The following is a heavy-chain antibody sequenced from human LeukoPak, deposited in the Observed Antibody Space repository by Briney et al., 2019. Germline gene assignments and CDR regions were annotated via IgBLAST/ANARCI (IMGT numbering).Heavy chain of an antibody. D-gene: IGHD1-14*01. V-gene: IGHV4-30-2*02. CDR2: IYHSGST. CDR1: GGSISSGGYY. J-gene: IGHJ5*02. Sequence: PSETLSLTCTVSGGSISSGGYYWSWIRQPPGKGLEWIGYIYHSGSTYYNPSLKSRVTISVDTSKNQFSLKLSSVTAADTAVYYCARRHEGRRFNNWFDPWGQGTLVTVSS. CDR3: ARRHEGRRFNNWFDP.